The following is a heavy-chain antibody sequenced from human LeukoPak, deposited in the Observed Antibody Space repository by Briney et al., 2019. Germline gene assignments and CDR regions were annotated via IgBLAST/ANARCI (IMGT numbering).Heavy chain of an antibody. D-gene: IGHD6-13*01. CDR3: ARDEWKQQLELDY. V-gene: IGHV3-74*01. CDR2: INSDGSST. CDR1: GFTFSSYW. Sequence: GGSLRLSCAASGFTFSSYWMHWVRQAPGKELVWVSRINSDGSSTSYADSVKGRFTISRDNAKNTLYLQMNSLRAEDTAVYYCARDEWKQQLELDYWGQGTLVTVSS. J-gene: IGHJ4*02.